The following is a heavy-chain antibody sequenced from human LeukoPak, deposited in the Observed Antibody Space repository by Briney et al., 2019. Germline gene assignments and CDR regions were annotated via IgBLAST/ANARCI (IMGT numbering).Heavy chain of an antibody. Sequence: ASVKVSCKASGYTSTSYDINWVRQATGQGLEWMGWINPNSGGTNYAQKFQGRVTMTRDTSISTAYMELSRLRSDDTAVYYCARASRGIQLWLNFDYWGQGTLVTVSS. D-gene: IGHD5-18*01. CDR2: INPNSGGT. V-gene: IGHV1-2*02. J-gene: IGHJ4*02. CDR3: ARASRGIQLWLNFDY. CDR1: GYTSTSYD.